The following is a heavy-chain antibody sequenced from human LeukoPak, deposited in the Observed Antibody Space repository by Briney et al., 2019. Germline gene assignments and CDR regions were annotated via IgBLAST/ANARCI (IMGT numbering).Heavy chain of an antibody. J-gene: IGHJ4*02. D-gene: IGHD3-10*01. CDR2: INPNSGGT. Sequence: ASVKVSCKASGYTFTGFYIHWVRQAPGQGLEWMGWINPNSGGTYFAQKFQVRVTMTRDTSISTAYMELNRLTSDDTAVYYCAREELSVISSDCCSGLGYWGQGTLVTVSS. V-gene: IGHV1-2*02. CDR3: AREELSVISSDCCSGLGY. CDR1: GYTFTGFY.